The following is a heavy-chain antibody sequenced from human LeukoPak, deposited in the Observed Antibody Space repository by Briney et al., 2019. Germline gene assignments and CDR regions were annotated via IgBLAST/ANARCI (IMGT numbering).Heavy chain of an antibody. CDR3: ARAEEWELLLDY. V-gene: IGHV3-33*01. Sequence: PGGSLRLSCAASGFTFSRYGTHWVRQAPGKGLEWVAVIWYDGSNKYYADSVKGRFTISRDNSKNTLYLQMNSLRAEDTAVYYCARAEEWELLLDYWGQGTLVTVSS. CDR1: GFTFSRYG. CDR2: IWYDGSNK. D-gene: IGHD1-26*01. J-gene: IGHJ4*02.